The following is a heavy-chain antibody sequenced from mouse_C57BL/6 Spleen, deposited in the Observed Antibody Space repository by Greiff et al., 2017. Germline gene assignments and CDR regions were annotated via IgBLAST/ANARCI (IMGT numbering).Heavy chain of an antibody. CDR2: IDPSDSYT. J-gene: IGHJ1*03. CDR3: ARSTVVAPPYFDV. D-gene: IGHD1-1*01. V-gene: IGHV1-50*01. CDR1: GYTFTSYW. Sequence: VQLQQSGAELVKPGASVKLSCKASGYTFTSYWMQWVKQRPGQGLEWIGEIDPSDSYTNYNQKFKGKATLTVDTSSSTAYMQLSSLTSEDSAVYYCARSTVVAPPYFDVWGTGTTVTVSS.